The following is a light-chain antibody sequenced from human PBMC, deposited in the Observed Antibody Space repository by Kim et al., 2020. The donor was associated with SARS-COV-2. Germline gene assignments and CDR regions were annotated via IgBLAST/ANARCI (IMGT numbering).Light chain of an antibody. J-gene: IGKJ1*01. V-gene: IGKV1-5*03. CDR1: QSISNW. CDR2: KAS. CDR3: QQYKSFPRT. Sequence: ASVGARVTITCRASQSISNWLAWYQQKPGKAPKLLIYKASSLESGVPSRFSGSGSGTEFTLTITSLQPDDFATYFCQQYKSFPRTFGQGSKVDIK.